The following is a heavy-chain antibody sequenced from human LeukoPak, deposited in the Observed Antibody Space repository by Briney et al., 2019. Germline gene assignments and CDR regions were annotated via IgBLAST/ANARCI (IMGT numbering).Heavy chain of an antibody. CDR1: GFTFSSYA. Sequence: GRSLRLSCAASGFTFSSYAMHWVRQAPGKGLEWVAVISYDGSNKYYADSVKGRFTISRDNSKNTLYLQMNSLRAEDTAVYYCARANLPHSSSSTVGFGYWGQGTLVTVSS. CDR3: ARANLPHSSSSTVGFGY. V-gene: IGHV3-30*04. J-gene: IGHJ4*02. CDR2: ISYDGSNK. D-gene: IGHD6-6*01.